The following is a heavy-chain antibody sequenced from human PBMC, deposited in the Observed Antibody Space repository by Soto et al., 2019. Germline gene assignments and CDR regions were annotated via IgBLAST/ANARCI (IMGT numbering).Heavy chain of an antibody. CDR1: GFTCSSYG. CDR3: EKLPTITGTTDY. V-gene: IGHV3-30*18. D-gene: IGHD1-7*01. J-gene: IGHJ4*02. CDR2: ISYDGSNK. Sequence: QVELVESGGGVVQPGRSLRLSCAASGFTCSSYGMHWVRQAPGKGLEWVAVISYDGSNKYYADSVKGRFIISRDNSKNTLYLQMNSLRAEDTAVYYCEKLPTITGTTDYWGQGTLVTVSS.